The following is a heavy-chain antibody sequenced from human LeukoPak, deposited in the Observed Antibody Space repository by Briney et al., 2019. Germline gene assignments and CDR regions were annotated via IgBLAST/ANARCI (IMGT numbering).Heavy chain of an antibody. V-gene: IGHV3-7*01. Sequence: TGGSLRLSCAASGFTFSSYWMSWVRQAPGKGLEWVANIKQDGSEKYYVDSVKGRFTISRDNAKNSLYLQMNSLRAEDTAVYYCAREGGPYYYDSSGYYWGQGTLVTVSS. D-gene: IGHD3-22*01. CDR3: AREGGPYYYDSSGYY. J-gene: IGHJ4*02. CDR1: GFTFSSYW. CDR2: IKQDGSEK.